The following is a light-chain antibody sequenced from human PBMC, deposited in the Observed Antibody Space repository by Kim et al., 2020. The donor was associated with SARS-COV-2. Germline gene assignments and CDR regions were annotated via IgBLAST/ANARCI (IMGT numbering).Light chain of an antibody. CDR1: NIGSKS. CDR3: QVWDSSSDHRV. J-gene: IGLJ3*02. CDR2: YDS. V-gene: IGLV3-21*04. Sequence: VSVAPGKTARITCGGNNIGSKSVHWYQQKPGQAPVLVIYYDSDRPSGIPERFSGSNSGNTATLTISRVEAGDEADYYCQVWDSSSDHRVFGGWTQLTVL.